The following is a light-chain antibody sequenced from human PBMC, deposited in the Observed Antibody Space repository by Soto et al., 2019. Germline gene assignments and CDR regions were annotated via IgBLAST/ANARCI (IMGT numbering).Light chain of an antibody. J-gene: IGLJ3*02. Sequence: QSARTQPASVSGSPGQSITMSCTGTSSDVGGYKLVSWYQQYPGKAPKLIIYEDTKRPSGVSNRFSGSKSGNTASLTISGLQAEDEADYHCCSYADTFWVFGGGTKVTVL. CDR2: EDT. CDR1: SSDVGGYKL. V-gene: IGLV2-23*01. CDR3: CSYADTFWV.